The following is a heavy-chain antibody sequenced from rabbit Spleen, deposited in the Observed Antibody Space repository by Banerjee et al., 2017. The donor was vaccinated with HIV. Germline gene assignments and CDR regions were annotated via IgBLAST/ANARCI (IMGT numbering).Heavy chain of an antibody. D-gene: IGHD6-1*01. CDR1: GFDFSSAYD. CDR2: IDTGSGIA. Sequence: QSLEESGGGLVKPGGTLTLTCTASGFDFSSAYDMCWVRQAPGKGLEWVACIDTGSGIAYYASWAKGRFTISSHNAQNTLYLQLNSLTAADTATYFCVREAGYGGYGDGNLWGPGTLVTVS. J-gene: IGHJ4*01. CDR3: VREAGYGGYGDGNL. V-gene: IGHV1S40*01.